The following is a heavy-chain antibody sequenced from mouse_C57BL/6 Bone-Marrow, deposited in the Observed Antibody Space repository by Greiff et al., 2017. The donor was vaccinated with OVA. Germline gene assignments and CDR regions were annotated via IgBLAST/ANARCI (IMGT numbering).Heavy chain of an antibody. D-gene: IGHD1-1*01. Sequence: QVQLQQSGAELVRPGTSVKMSCKASGYTFTNYWIGWAKQRPGHGLEWIGDIYPGGGYTNYNEKFKGQATLTADKSSSTAYMQFSSLTSEDSAIYYCARGVTTVVAHWYVDVWGTGTTVTVSS. V-gene: IGHV1-63*01. CDR1: GYTFTNYW. J-gene: IGHJ1*03. CDR2: IYPGGGYT. CDR3: ARGVTTVVAHWYVDV.